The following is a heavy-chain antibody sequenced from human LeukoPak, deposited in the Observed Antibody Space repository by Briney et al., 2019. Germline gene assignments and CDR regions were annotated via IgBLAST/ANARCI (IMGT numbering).Heavy chain of an antibody. CDR1: GGSISSYY. CDR2: LYYSGTT. D-gene: IGHD2-15*01. Sequence: PSETLSLTCTVSGGSISSYYWSWIRQPPGKGLEWIGYLYYSGTTNYNPSLKSRSTISVTTSRNQFSLKLRALTAAAPPVYYCARGRDVVVVAATPGYYYYMDVWGKGNTVTVSS. CDR3: ARGRDVVVVAATPGYYYYMDV. V-gene: IGHV4-59*01. J-gene: IGHJ6*03.